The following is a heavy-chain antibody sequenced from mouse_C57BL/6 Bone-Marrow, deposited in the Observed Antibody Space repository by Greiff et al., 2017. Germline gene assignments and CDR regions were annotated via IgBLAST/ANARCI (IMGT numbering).Heavy chain of an antibody. D-gene: IGHD4-1*01. V-gene: IGHV1-80*01. J-gene: IGHJ2*01. CDR1: GYAFSSYW. CDR3: ARWDWYYFDY. Sequence: QVQLKESGAELVKPGASVKISCKASGYAFSSYWMNWVKQRPGKGLEWIGQIYPGDGDTNYNGKFKGKATLTADKSSSTAYMQLSSLTSEDSAVYCCARWDWYYFDYWGQGTTRTVSS. CDR2: IYPGDGDT.